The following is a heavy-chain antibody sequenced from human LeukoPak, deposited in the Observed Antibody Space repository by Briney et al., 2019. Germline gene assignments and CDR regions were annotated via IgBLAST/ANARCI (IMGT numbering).Heavy chain of an antibody. CDR2: MYYRGST. CDR3: ARHCRDGYNYGPVVYY. Sequence: PSETLSLTCTVSGGSISSSSYYWGWIRQSPGKGLEWIGSMYYRGSTYYNPSLKSRVTLSVDTPKNQFSLKLSSVTAADTAVYYCARHCRDGYNYGPVVYYCGQGTLVTVSS. D-gene: IGHD5-24*01. J-gene: IGHJ4*02. V-gene: IGHV4-39*01. CDR1: GGSISSSSYY.